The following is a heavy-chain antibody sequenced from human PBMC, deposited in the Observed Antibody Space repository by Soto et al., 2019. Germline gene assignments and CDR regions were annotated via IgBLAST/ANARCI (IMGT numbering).Heavy chain of an antibody. Sequence: SQTLSLTCAISGDSVSSNSALWNWIRQSPSRDLEWLGRTYYSSKWYNDYAVSVKSRITINPDTSKNQFSLQLNSVTPEDTAVYYCAKMYSSGWAYYYGMDVWGQGTTVTSP. V-gene: IGHV6-1*01. J-gene: IGHJ6*02. CDR3: AKMYSSGWAYYYGMDV. CDR2: TYYSSKWYN. D-gene: IGHD6-19*01. CDR1: GDSVSSNSAL.